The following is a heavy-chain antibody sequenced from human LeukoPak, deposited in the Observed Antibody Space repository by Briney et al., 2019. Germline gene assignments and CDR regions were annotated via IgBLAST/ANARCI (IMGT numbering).Heavy chain of an antibody. Sequence: GGSLRLSCAASGFTFSSYAMGWVRQAPGKGLEWVSAISGRRGDTYYADSVKGRFTISRDNSKNTLYLQMNSLRAEDTAVYYCARERDSSGYFDSWGQGTLVTVSS. CDR3: ARERDSSGYFDS. D-gene: IGHD3-22*01. V-gene: IGHV3-23*01. CDR1: GFTFSSYA. CDR2: ISGRRGDT. J-gene: IGHJ4*02.